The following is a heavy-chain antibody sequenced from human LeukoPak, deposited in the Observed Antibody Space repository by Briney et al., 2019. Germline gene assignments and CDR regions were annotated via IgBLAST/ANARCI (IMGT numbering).Heavy chain of an antibody. V-gene: IGHV3-30*03. D-gene: IGHD3-10*01. J-gene: IGHJ4*02. CDR3: ATDSAGRVTMVRGPLDY. Sequence: GGSLRLSCEASGFTFSSYAMSWVRQAPGKGLEWVALISYDGSNKYYADSLKGRFTISRDNSKNTLYLQMNSLRPEDTAVYYCATDSAGRVTMVRGPLDYWGQGTLVTVSS. CDR1: GFTFSSYA. CDR2: ISYDGSNK.